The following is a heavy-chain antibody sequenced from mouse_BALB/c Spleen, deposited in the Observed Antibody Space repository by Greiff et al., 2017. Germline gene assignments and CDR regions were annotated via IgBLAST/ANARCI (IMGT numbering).Heavy chain of an antibody. CDR3: ARGAIAMDY. Sequence: LEKPGASVKISCKASGYSFTGYNMNWVKQSHGKSLEWIGYISCYNGATSYNQKFKGKATFTVDTSSSTDYMQFNSLTSEDSAVYYCARGAIAMDYWGQGTSVTVSS. D-gene: IGHD3-1*01. J-gene: IGHJ4*01. V-gene: IGHV1S34*01. CDR1: GYSFTGYN. CDR2: ISCYNGAT.